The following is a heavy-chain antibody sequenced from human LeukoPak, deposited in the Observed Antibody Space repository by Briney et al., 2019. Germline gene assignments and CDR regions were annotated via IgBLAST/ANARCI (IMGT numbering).Heavy chain of an antibody. CDR1: GYTFNSSY. D-gene: IGHD3-22*01. CDR2: INPSDDST. V-gene: IGHV1-46*02. CDR3: ARAYYESSPYRHAVYFDY. Sequence: ASVKVSCKASGYTFNSSYMHWVRQAPGQGLEWMGIINPSDDSTRYAQKFQGRVTMTKDTSTNTVYMHLSSLSSDDTAVYYCARAYYESSPYRHAVYFDYWGQGTLVTVSS. J-gene: IGHJ4*02.